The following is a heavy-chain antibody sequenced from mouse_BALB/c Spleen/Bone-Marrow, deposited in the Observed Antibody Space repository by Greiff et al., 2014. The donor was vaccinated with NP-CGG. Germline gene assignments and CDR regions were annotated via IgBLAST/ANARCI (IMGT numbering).Heavy chain of an antibody. CDR3: ARRLLYYFDY. CDR2: ILPGSGNT. J-gene: IGHJ2*01. D-gene: IGHD1-2*01. CDR1: GYTFSSYW. V-gene: IGHV1-9*01. Sequence: SGAELLKPGASVKISCKAPGYTFSSYWIEWVKQRPGHGLEWIGEILPGSGNTNYNENFKGKATFTADTSSNTAYMQLSSLTSEDSAVYYCARRLLYYFDYWGQGTTLTVSS.